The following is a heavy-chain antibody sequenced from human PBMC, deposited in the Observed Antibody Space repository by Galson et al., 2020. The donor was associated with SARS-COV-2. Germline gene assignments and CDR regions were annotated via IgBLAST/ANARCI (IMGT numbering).Heavy chain of an antibody. CDR2: ISYDGTTR. Sequence: SCAASGFIFSGQAMHWVRQAPGKGLEWVGIISYDGTTRYNGDSVKGRFTISRDNPKNTLFLQMNNLRPEDTATYYCARETGDYSSSWYDHWGQGTRVTVSS. CDR3: ARETGDYSSSWYDH. J-gene: IGHJ5*02. CDR1: GFIFSGQA. V-gene: IGHV3-30*01. D-gene: IGHD6-13*01.